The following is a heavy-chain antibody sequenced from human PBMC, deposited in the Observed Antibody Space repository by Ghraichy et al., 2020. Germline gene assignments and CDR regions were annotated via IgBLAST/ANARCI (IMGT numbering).Heavy chain of an antibody. CDR1: GFTFSDYY. J-gene: IGHJ4*02. Sequence: GGSLRLSCAASGFTFSDYYMSWIRQAPGKGLEWVSYISSSSSYTNYADSVKGRFTISRDNAKNSLYLQMNSLRAEDTAVYYCARVGADYGGNYYYFDYWGQGTLVTVSS. D-gene: IGHD4-23*01. CDR2: ISSSSSYT. CDR3: ARVGADYGGNYYYFDY. V-gene: IGHV3-11*05.